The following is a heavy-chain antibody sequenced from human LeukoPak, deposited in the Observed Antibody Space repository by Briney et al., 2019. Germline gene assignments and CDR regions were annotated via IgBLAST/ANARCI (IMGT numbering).Heavy chain of an antibody. Sequence: GGSLRLSCAASGFTFSSYWMSWVRQAPGKGLEWVANIKQDGSEKYYVDSVKGQFTISRDNAENSLYLQMNSLRGEDTAVYYCARGPVFHSYGFHYYYYGTDVWGQGTTVTVSS. V-gene: IGHV3-7*01. CDR2: IKQDGSEK. J-gene: IGHJ6*02. CDR1: GFTFSSYW. D-gene: IGHD5-18*01. CDR3: ARGPVFHSYGFHYYYYGTDV.